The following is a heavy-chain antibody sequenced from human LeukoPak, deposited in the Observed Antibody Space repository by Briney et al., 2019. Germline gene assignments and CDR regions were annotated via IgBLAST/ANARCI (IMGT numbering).Heavy chain of an antibody. CDR1: GGSISSYY. CDR3: ARARGLAGTVFDY. CDR2: IYYSGST. J-gene: IGHJ4*02. V-gene: IGHV4-4*07. Sequence: SETLSLTCTVSGGSISSYYWSWIRQPAGKGLEGIGSIYYSGSTYYNPSLKSRVTISVDTSKNQFSLRLSSVTAADTAVYYCARARGLAGTVFDYWGQGTLVTVSS. D-gene: IGHD6-19*01.